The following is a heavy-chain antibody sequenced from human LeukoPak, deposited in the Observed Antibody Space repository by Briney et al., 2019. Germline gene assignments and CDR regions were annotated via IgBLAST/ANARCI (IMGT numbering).Heavy chain of an antibody. CDR3: ARDRGSRGSSGYDLTYYFDY. V-gene: IGHV3-30*04. CDR2: SSSGGNTK. J-gene: IGHJ4*02. CDR1: GFIFSNYA. D-gene: IGHD5-12*01. Sequence: PGGSLRLSCAASGFIFSNYAMHWVRQAPGKGLDWVAVSSSGGNTKYYADSAKGRFTISSDTVKNTVYLQMNSLRLEDTAVYYCARDRGSRGSSGYDLTYYFDYWGQGTLVTVSS.